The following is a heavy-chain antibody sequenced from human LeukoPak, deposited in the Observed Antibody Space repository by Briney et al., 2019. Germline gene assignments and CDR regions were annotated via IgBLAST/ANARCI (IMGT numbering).Heavy chain of an antibody. CDR3: ARPLPSSSRGHVGFDY. Sequence: GGSLRLSCAASGFTFSSYWMTWVRQAPGKGLEWVTNIKQDGSEKYYVDSVRGRFTISRDNAKNSLYLQMNSLRAEDTAVYYCARPLPSSSRGHVGFDYWGQGTLVTVSS. CDR1: GFTFSSYW. J-gene: IGHJ4*02. D-gene: IGHD3-10*01. CDR2: IKQDGSEK. V-gene: IGHV3-7*01.